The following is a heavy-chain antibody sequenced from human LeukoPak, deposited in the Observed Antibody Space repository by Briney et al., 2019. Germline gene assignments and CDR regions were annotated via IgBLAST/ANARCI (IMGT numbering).Heavy chain of an antibody. J-gene: IGHJ4*02. CDR1: GGFMNSFY. CDR3: ARGWCSTTTCYLPDY. D-gene: IGHD2-2*01. Sequence: SETLSLTCTVSGGFMNSFYWSWIRQPAGKGLEWVGRIYASGSSNYNPSLKSRLTMSIDNSKNQFSMKLTSVTAADTAVYYCARGWCSTTTCYLPDYWGQGTLVTVSS. V-gene: IGHV4-4*07. CDR2: IYASGSS.